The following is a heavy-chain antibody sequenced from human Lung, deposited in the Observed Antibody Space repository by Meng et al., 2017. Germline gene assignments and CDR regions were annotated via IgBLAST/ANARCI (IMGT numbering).Heavy chain of an antibody. CDR1: GGSFSDYY. D-gene: IGHD4-11*01. CDR3: ARGPTTMAHDFDY. J-gene: IGHJ4*02. V-gene: IGHV4-34*01. CDR2: INHSGST. Sequence: QGQPQQWGGGRLKPSETLSLTCVVSGGSFSDYYWSWIRQPPGKGLEWIGEINHSGSTNYNPSLESRATISVDTSQNNLSLKLSSVTAADSAVYYCARGPTTMAHDFDYWGQGTLVTVSS.